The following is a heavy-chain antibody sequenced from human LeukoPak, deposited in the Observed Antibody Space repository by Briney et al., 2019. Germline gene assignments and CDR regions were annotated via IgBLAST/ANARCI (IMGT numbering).Heavy chain of an antibody. J-gene: IGHJ4*02. CDR3: ARDGYSYGYGDY. D-gene: IGHD5-18*01. Sequence: GGSLRLSCAASGFTFSSNYMSRVRQAPGKGLEWVSVIYSGGSTYYSDSVKGRFTISRDNSKNTLYLQMNSLRAEDTAVYYCARDGYSYGYGDYWGQGTLVTVSS. CDR1: GFTFSSNY. V-gene: IGHV3-53*01. CDR2: IYSGGST.